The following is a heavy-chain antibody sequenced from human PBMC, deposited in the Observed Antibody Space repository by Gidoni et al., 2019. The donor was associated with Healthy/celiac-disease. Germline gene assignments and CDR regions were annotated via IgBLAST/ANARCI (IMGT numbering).Heavy chain of an antibody. Sequence: EVQLVESGGGLVQPGGSLRLSCAASGFTFSSYSMNWVRQAPGKGLEWVSYISSSSSTIYYADSVKGRFTISRDNAKNSLYLQMNSLRAEDTAVYYCAREYYYDSSGYSYYYYGMDVWGQGTTVTVSS. CDR2: ISSSSSTI. J-gene: IGHJ6*02. CDR3: AREYYYDSSGYSYYYYGMDV. D-gene: IGHD3-22*01. V-gene: IGHV3-48*04. CDR1: GFTFSSYS.